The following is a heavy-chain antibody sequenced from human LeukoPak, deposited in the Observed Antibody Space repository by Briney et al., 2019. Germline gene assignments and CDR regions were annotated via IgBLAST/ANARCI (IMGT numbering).Heavy chain of an antibody. J-gene: IGHJ5*02. V-gene: IGHV4-4*07. CDR1: SGSISSYY. CDR2: IYTSGST. CDR3: ARDNNYYGSGSFSRNWFDP. Sequence: SETLSLTCTVSSGSISSYYWSWIRQPAGKGLEWIGRIYTSGSTNYNPSLKSRVTMSIDTSKNQFSLKLSSVTAADTAVYYCARDNNYYGSGSFSRNWFDPWGQGTLVTVSS. D-gene: IGHD3-10*01.